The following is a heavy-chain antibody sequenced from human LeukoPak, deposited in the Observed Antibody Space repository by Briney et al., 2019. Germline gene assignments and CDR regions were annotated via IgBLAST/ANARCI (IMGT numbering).Heavy chain of an antibody. V-gene: IGHV4-38-2*01. D-gene: IGHD2-15*01. CDR2: IFHGGST. Sequence: SETLSLTCAVSGFSISSGYYWGWIRQPPGKGLEWIGSIFHGGSTYYNPSLKSRVTISVDTSKNQFSLKLSSVTAADTAFYYCARKIFPNKYYFDYWGQGTLVTVSS. CDR1: GFSISSGYY. J-gene: IGHJ4*02. CDR3: ARKIFPNKYYFDY.